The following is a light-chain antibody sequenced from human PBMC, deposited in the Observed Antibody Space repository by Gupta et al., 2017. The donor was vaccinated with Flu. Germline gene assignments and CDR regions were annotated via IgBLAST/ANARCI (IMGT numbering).Light chain of an antibody. J-gene: IGLJ3*02. CDR1: SSNIANNY. Sequence: QSVLTQPPSVSAAPGQKVTISCSGSSSNIANNYVSWYQQLPGTAPKLLIYDNNKRPSGIPDRFSGSKSGTSATLGITGLQTGDEAEYYCGTWDSSLSAMVFGGGTKLTVL. V-gene: IGLV1-51*01. CDR2: DNN. CDR3: GTWDSSLSAMV.